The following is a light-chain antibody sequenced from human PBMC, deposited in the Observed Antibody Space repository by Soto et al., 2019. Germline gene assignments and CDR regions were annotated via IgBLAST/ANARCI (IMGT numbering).Light chain of an antibody. Sequence: ENLMSKAPAKMVDFAGGRTILHCRASRGISSNLAWYQQKPGQAPRLLIYDASTRATGIPARFSGSGSGTEFTLTISSLQSEDFAVYYCHQYNNWPPTFGQGTKVDIK. J-gene: IGKJ1*01. CDR2: DAS. CDR3: HQYNNWPPT. CDR1: RGISSN. V-gene: IGKV3-15*01.